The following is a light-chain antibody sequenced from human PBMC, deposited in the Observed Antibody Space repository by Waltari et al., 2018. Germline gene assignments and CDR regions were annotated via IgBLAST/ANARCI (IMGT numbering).Light chain of an antibody. CDR2: RVS. CDR1: QSLVHSDGNTY. Sequence: DVVMTQSPLSLPVTLGQPASISFRSSQSLVHSDGNTYLNWSQQRPGQSPRRLFYRVSNRDSGVPDRFSGSGSCTDFTLKISRVEAEDVGVYYCMQGTHWPWTFGQGTKVEIK. CDR3: MQGTHWPWT. V-gene: IGKV2-30*02. J-gene: IGKJ1*01.